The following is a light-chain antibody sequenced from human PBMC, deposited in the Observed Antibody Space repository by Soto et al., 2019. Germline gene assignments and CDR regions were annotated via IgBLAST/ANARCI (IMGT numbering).Light chain of an antibody. CDR2: EVS. V-gene: IGLV2-14*01. Sequence: QSVLTQPASVSGSPGQSVTISCTGTSNDVGGYKYVSWYQQHPGKAPKIILYEVSNRPSGVSHRFSGSKSGNTASLTISGLQPEDESDYYCSSYTDDYTHVFGTGTKVTV. J-gene: IGLJ1*01. CDR1: SNDVGGYKY. CDR3: SSYTDDYTHV.